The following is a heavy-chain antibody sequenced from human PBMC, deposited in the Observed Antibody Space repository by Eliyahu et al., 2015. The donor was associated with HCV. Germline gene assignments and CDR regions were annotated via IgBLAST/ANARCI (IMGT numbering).Heavy chain of an antibody. CDR3: ARDYDSSGYYLHY. J-gene: IGHJ4*02. V-gene: IGHV4-31*03. CDR2: IYYSGST. Sequence: QVQLQESGPGLVKSSQTLSLTCTVSGGSISSGGYYWSWIRQHPGKGLEWIGYIYYSGSTYYNPSLKSRVTISVDTSKNQFSLKLSSVTAADTAVYYCARDYDSSGYYLHYWGQGTLVTVSS. CDR1: GGSISSGGYY. D-gene: IGHD3-22*01.